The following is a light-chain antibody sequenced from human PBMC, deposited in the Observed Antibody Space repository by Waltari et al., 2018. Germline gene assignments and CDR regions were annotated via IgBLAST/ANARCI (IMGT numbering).Light chain of an antibody. CDR1: QSVSSD. CDR2: GAS. Sequence: ETVMTQSPATLSVSPGERVTLSCRASQSVSSDLAWYHQKPGQAPRLLIYGASTRATDSPARFSGRGSGTEFTLTVSSLQSEDFGVYYCQQYNKWPPITFGQGTRLEI. J-gene: IGKJ5*01. V-gene: IGKV3-15*01. CDR3: QQYNKWPPIT.